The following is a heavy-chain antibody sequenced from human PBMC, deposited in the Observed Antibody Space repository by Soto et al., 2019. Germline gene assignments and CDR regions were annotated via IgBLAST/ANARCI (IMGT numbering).Heavy chain of an antibody. J-gene: IGHJ4*02. Sequence: GGSLRLSCAASGFTFSSYGMHWVRQAPGKGLEWVAFIWHDGGNKFYAESVKGRFTISRDNSKNTLXXXXXXXXAEDTAMYYXARDGDVNTGFGKDYWGQGTLVTVSS. CDR3: ARDGDVNTGFGKDY. CDR1: GFTFSSYG. V-gene: IGHV3-33*01. D-gene: IGHD3-16*01. CDR2: IWHDGGNK.